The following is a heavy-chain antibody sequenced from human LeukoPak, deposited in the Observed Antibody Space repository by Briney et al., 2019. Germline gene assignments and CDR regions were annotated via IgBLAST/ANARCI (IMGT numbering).Heavy chain of an antibody. CDR3: ARVRVGATSIDY. CDR2: INPNSGGT. V-gene: IGHV1-2*02. D-gene: IGHD1-26*01. Sequence: ASVKVSXKASGYTFTGYCMHWVRQAPGQGLEWMGWINPNSGGTNYAQKFQGRVTMTRDTSISTAYMELSRLRSDDTAVYFCARVRVGATSIDYWGQGTLVTVSS. CDR1: GYTFTGYC. J-gene: IGHJ4*02.